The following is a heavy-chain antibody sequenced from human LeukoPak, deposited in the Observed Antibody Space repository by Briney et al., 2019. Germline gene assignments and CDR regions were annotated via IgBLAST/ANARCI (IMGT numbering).Heavy chain of an antibody. CDR2: IKQDGSEK. CDR1: GFTFSSHY. D-gene: IGHD6-19*01. Sequence: GGSLRLSCAASGFTFSSHYMTWVRQTPGKGLEWVANIKQDGSEKYHVDSVKGRFTISRDNAKNSLYLQMNSLRAEDTAVYYCARLLEGVAGTWGYWGQGTLVTVSS. J-gene: IGHJ4*02. V-gene: IGHV3-7*05. CDR3: ARLLEGVAGTWGY.